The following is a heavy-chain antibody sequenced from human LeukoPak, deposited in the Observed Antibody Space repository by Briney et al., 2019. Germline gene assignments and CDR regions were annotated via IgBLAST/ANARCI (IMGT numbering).Heavy chain of an antibody. D-gene: IGHD3-10*01. Sequence: GGSLRLSCAASGFTFSDYYMSWIRQAPGKGLEWVSYISSSGSSRYYTDSVKGRFTISRDNAKNSLYLQMNSLRAEDTAVYYCALTAYGSGNYYMDVWGKGTTVTISS. V-gene: IGHV3-11*04. CDR1: GFTFSDYY. CDR3: ALTAYGSGNYYMDV. J-gene: IGHJ6*03. CDR2: ISSSGSSR.